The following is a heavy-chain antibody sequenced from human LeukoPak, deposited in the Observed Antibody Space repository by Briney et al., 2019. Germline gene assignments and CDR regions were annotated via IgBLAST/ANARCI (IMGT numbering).Heavy chain of an antibody. CDR2: IISKTDGGTT. CDR1: GFTFSNAW. J-gene: IGHJ4*02. Sequence: PGGSLRLSCAASGFTFSNAWMSWVRQAPGKGLEWVGRIISKTDGGTTDYAAPVKGRFTISRDDSKNTLYLQMNSLKTEDTAVYYCTTRYCGGDCYVESFDYWGQGTLVTVSS. V-gene: IGHV3-15*01. D-gene: IGHD2-21*02. CDR3: TTRYCGGDCYVESFDY.